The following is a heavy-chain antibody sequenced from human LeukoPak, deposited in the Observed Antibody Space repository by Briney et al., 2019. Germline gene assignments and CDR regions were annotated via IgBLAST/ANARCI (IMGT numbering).Heavy chain of an antibody. J-gene: IGHJ4*02. V-gene: IGHV3-15*01. Sequence: NPGGSLRLSCEASGFTFTDAWMSWVRQAPGKGLEWVGRIKTKTDGETTDYAAAVTGRSTISRDDSKNTVYLQMNSLTSDDTGVYYCTTARVGYWGQGTLVTVSS. CDR1: GFTFTDAW. CDR3: TTARVGY. CDR2: IKTKTDGETT.